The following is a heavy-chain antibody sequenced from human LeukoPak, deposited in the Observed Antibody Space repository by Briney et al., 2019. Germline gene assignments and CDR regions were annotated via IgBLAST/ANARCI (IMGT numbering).Heavy chain of an antibody. CDR2: ISYDGSNK. V-gene: IGHV3-30-3*01. J-gene: IGHJ3*02. CDR1: GFTFSSYA. D-gene: IGHD3-22*01. CDR3: ARDGGGPDRAFDI. Sequence: GGSLRLSCAASGFTFSSYAMHWVRQAPGKGLEWVAVISYDGSNKYYADSVKGRFTISRDNSKNTLYLQMNSLRAEDTAVYYCARDGGGPDRAFDIWGQGTMVTVSS.